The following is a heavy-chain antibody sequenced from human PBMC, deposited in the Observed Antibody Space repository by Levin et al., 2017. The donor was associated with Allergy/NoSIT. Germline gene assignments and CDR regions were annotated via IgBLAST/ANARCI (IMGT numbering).Heavy chain of an antibody. V-gene: IGHV4-30-2*01. D-gene: IGHD5-18*01. Sequence: RSQTLSLTCAVSGGSISSGGYSWSWIRQPPGKGLEWIGNIYLSGSTNDNPSLKSRVTMSVDMSKNQFSLKLSYVTAADTAVYYCARVAGYSYGYYFDYWGPGTLVTVSS. CDR2: IYLSGST. J-gene: IGHJ4*02. CDR1: GGSISSGGYS. CDR3: ARVAGYSYGYYFDY.